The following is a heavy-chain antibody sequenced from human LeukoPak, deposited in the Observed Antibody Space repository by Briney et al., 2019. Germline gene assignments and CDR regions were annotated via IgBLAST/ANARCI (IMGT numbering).Heavy chain of an antibody. J-gene: IGHJ4*02. CDR3: AKEIIAVAGTWFDY. V-gene: IGHV3-30*18. CDR2: ISYDGSNK. CDR1: GFTFSSYG. Sequence: PGGSLRLSCAASGFTFSSYGMHWVRQAPGKGLEWVAVISYDGSNKYYADSVEGRFTISRDNSKNTLYLQMNSLRAEDTAVYYCAKEIIAVAGTWFDYWGQGTLVTVSS. D-gene: IGHD6-19*01.